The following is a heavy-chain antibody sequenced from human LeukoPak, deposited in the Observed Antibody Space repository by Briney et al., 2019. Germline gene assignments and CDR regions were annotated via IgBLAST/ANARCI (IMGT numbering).Heavy chain of an antibody. Sequence: GGSLRLSCVGSGFIFSNYDIHWVRQAQGKGLVWVSRFKRDGSSTTYADSVKGRFTISRDSAKNTVYLQMNSLRVEDTAVYHCGSSAAGTYAMDVWGQGTTVTVSS. CDR1: GFIFSNYD. J-gene: IGHJ6*02. D-gene: IGHD3-10*01. CDR2: FKRDGSST. V-gene: IGHV3-74*03. CDR3: GSSAAGTYAMDV.